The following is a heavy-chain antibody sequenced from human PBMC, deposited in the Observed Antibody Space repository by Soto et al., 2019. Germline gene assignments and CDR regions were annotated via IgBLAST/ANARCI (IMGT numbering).Heavy chain of an antibody. Sequence: GGSLRLSCAASGFTFISYGMNWVRQAPGKGLEWVSSISSSSSYIYYADSVKGRFTISRDNAKNTLYLQMNSLRAEDTAVYYCAKDPEYRSGGSCYMYFQHWGQGTLVTVSS. J-gene: IGHJ1*01. V-gene: IGHV3-21*04. CDR1: GFTFISYG. CDR2: ISSSSSYI. CDR3: AKDPEYRSGGSCYMYFQH. D-gene: IGHD2-15*01.